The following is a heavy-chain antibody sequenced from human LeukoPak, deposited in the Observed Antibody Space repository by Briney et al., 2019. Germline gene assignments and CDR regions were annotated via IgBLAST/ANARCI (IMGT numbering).Heavy chain of an antibody. J-gene: IGHJ5*02. CDR1: GFTLSSYA. CDR3: AKTGGRIPVYNWFDP. D-gene: IGHD1-26*01. Sequence: AGGSLRLSCAASGFTLSSYAMSWVRQAPGKGLEWVSAISGSGGSTYYADSVKGRFTISRDNSKNTLYLQMNSLRAEDTAVYYCAKTGGRIPVYNWFDPWGQGTLVTVSS. CDR2: ISGSGGST. V-gene: IGHV3-23*01.